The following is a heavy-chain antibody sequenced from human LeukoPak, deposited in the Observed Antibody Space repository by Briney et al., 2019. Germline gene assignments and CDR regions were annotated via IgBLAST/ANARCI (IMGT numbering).Heavy chain of an antibody. J-gene: IGHJ6*02. CDR2: INPNSGGT. D-gene: IGHD4-17*01. CDR3: ARTETTTKNYYYYYGMDV. CDR1: GYTFTGYY. Sequence: ASVKVSCKASGYTFTGYYMHWVRQAPGQRLEWMGWINPNSGGTNYAQKFQGRVTMTRDTSISTAYMELSRLRSDDTAVYYCARTETTTKNYYYYYGMDVWGQGTTVTVSS. V-gene: IGHV1-2*02.